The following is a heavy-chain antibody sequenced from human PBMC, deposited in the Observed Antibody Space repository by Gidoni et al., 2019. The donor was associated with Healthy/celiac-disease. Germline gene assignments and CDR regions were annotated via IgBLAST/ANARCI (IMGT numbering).Heavy chain of an antibody. CDR3: ARGQRPDIVVVPAAMYPYYFDY. D-gene: IGHD2-2*01. CDR1: GGSFSGYY. V-gene: IGHV4-34*01. Sequence: QVQLQQWGAGLLKPSETLSLTCAVYGGSFSGYYWSWIRQPPGKGLEWIGEINHSGSTNYNPSIKSRVTISVDTSKNQFSLKLSSVTAADTAVYYCARGQRPDIVVVPAAMYPYYFDYWGQGTLVTVSS. CDR2: INHSGST. J-gene: IGHJ4*02.